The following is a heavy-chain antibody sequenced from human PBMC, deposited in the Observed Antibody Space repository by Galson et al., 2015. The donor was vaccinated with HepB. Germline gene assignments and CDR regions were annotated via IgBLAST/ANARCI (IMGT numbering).Heavy chain of an antibody. CDR3: AEDPSDASDTAFGC. CDR1: TSTFSSDA. CDR2: ITGSGVSK. V-gene: IGHV3-23*01. D-gene: IGHD5-18*01. J-gene: IGHJ6*04. Sequence: SLRLSCAASTSTFSSDAMSWVRQAPGKGLEWVSTITGSGVSKYYGDSVKGRFTISRDNYRNTVFLQKDSLKVEETAVYFGAEDPSDASDTAFGCWGKGTTVTVSS.